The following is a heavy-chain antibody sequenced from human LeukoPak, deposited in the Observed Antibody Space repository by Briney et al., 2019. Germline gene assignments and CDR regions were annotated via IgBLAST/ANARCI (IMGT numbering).Heavy chain of an antibody. V-gene: IGHV3-48*01. D-gene: IGHD3-10*01. J-gene: IGHJ6*03. CDR3: ARVHYGSGSYYIGAFDGYYYYSMDV. CDR2: IGSSSSTI. Sequence: PGGSLRLSCVASGFIFRRYSMNWVRQAPGTGLEWVSYIGSSSSTIYYADSVKGRFTISRDNAKNSLYLQMNSLRAEDTALYYCARVHYGSGSYYIGAFDGYYYYSMDVWGKGTTVTVSS. CDR1: GFIFRRYS.